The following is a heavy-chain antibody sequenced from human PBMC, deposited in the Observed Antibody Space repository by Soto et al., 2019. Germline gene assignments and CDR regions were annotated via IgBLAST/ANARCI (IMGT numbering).Heavy chain of an antibody. V-gene: IGHV3-23*01. J-gene: IGHJ4*02. D-gene: IGHD6-19*01. CDR1: RFFFSSYT. CDR3: AKARDQQWVRLPFDY. Sequence: EVQLLESGGGLVQPGGSLRLSCVGSRFFFSSYTMTWVRQAPGKGLEWVSSISATSENTYYADSVRGRFTISRDSSKNTLFLQMNSLTAEDTAMYYCAKARDQQWVRLPFDYWGQGILVIVSS. CDR2: ISATSENT.